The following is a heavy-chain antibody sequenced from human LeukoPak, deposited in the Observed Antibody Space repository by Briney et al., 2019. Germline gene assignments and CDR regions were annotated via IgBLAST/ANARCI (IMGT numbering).Heavy chain of an antibody. Sequence: GESLKISCKGSGYSFPSYWIGWVRQMPGKGLEWMGIIYPGDSDTRHSPSFQGQVTISADKSISTAYLQWSSLKASDTAMYYCARQMTGTFGLSDYWGQGTLVTVSS. J-gene: IGHJ4*02. CDR2: IYPGDSDT. D-gene: IGHD1/OR15-1a*01. V-gene: IGHV5-51*01. CDR1: GYSFPSYW. CDR3: ARQMTGTFGLSDY.